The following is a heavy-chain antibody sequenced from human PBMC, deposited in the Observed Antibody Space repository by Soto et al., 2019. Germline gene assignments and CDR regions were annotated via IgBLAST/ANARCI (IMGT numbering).Heavy chain of an antibody. V-gene: IGHV3-15*01. CDR1: GFTFSDAW. CDR3: TTDLWRRAVVVGSTGYFNP. CDR2: IQRKSDGGTT. J-gene: IGHJ5*02. D-gene: IGHD2-15*01. Sequence: GGSLRLSCAASGFTFSDAWMSWVRQAPGKGLDWVGRIQRKSDGGTTEYAAPVRGRFTISRDDSKNTLYLQMSSLKTEDTAVYYCTTDLWRRAVVVGSTGYFNPVGQGTPVDVFS.